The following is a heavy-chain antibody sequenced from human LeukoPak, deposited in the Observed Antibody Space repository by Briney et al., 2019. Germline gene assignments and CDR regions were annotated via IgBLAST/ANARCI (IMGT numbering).Heavy chain of an antibody. CDR2: ISGSGGST. D-gene: IGHD3-22*01. CDR1: GFTFSSYS. CDR3: ASPKYYYDSSGYYYYYYGMDV. J-gene: IGHJ6*02. V-gene: IGHV3-23*01. Sequence: GGSLRLSCAASGFTFSSYSMNWVRQAPGKGLEWVSAISGSGGSTYYADSVKGRFTISRDNSKNTLYLQMNSLRAEDTAVYYCASPKYYYDSSGYYYYYYGMDVWGHGTTVTVSS.